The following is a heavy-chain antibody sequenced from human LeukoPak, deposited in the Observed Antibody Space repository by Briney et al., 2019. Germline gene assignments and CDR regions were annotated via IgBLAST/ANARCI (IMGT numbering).Heavy chain of an antibody. CDR2: ISNSGAII. J-gene: IGHJ4*02. CDR1: GFTFSDYY. D-gene: IGHD6-19*01. CDR3: ARDLAMAGRDLDY. Sequence: GGSLRLSCAASGFTFSDYYMSWIRQAPGKGLEWVAYISNSGAIIYYAESVKGRFTISRDNAKNSLYLQMNSLRAEDTALYYCARDLAMAGRDLDYWGQGTLVTVSS. V-gene: IGHV3-11*01.